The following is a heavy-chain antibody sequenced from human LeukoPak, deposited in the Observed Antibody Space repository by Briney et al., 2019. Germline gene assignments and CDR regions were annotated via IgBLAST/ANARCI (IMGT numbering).Heavy chain of an antibody. Sequence: GGSLRLSCAASGFTFRTYAMNWVRQAPGKGLEWVAVISDDGSNKYYAESGKGQFTISRDNSKNTLYLQMNSLRAEDTAVYYCARAFSTTAFDYWGQGTLVTVSS. D-gene: IGHD4-17*01. CDR2: ISDDGSNK. V-gene: IGHV3-30*04. CDR3: ARAFSTTAFDY. J-gene: IGHJ4*02. CDR1: GFTFRTYA.